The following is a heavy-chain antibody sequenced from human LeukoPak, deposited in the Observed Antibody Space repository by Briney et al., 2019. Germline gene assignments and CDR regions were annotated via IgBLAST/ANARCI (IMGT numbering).Heavy chain of an antibody. Sequence: GASVKVSCKASGYTFTSYGISWVRQAPGQGLEWMGWISGYNGNTNYAQKLQGRVTMTTDTSTSTAYMELRSLKSDDTAVYYCARHPNGGSFDYWGQGTLVTVSS. CDR1: GYTFTSYG. CDR2: ISGYNGNT. CDR3: ARHPNGGSFDY. V-gene: IGHV1-18*01. J-gene: IGHJ4*02. D-gene: IGHD3-10*01.